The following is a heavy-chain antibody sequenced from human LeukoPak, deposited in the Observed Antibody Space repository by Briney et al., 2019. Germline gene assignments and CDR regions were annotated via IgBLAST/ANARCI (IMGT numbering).Heavy chain of an antibody. CDR1: GGSFSGYY. CDR2: INHSGST. J-gene: IGHJ6*02. Sequence: SETLSLTCAVYGGSFSGYYWSWIRQPPGKGLEWIGEINHSGSTNYNPSLKSRVTISVDTSKNQFSLKLSSVTAADTAVYYCAGGVTAIYYSYYYGMDVWAKGPRSPSP. V-gene: IGHV4-34*01. D-gene: IGHD2-21*02. CDR3: AGGVTAIYYSYYYGMDV.